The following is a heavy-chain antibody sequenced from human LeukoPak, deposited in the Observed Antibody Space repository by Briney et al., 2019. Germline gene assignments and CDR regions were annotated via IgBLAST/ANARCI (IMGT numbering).Heavy chain of an antibody. D-gene: IGHD3-22*01. CDR1: GGSISSYY. CDR2: IYYSGST. J-gene: IGHJ4*02. CDR3: ARARDIYSYDSSGSYYFDY. Sequence: PSETLSLTRTVSGGSISSYYWSWIRQPPGKGLEWIGYIYYSGSTNYNPSLKSRVTISVDTSKNQFSLKLSSVTAADTAVYYCARARDIYSYDSSGSYYFDYWGQGTLVTVSS. V-gene: IGHV4-59*01.